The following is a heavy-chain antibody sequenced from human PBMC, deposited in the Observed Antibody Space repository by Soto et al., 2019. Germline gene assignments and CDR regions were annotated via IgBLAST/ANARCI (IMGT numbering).Heavy chain of an antibody. D-gene: IGHD1-7*01. Sequence: ASETLSLTCTVSGGSISSYYWSWIRQPPGKGLEWIGYIYYSGSTNYNPSLKSRVTISVDTSKNQFSLKLSSVTAADTAVYYCARDRPARLELLPRGRFPRWFDPWGQGTLVTVSS. CDR3: ARDRPARLELLPRGRFPRWFDP. V-gene: IGHV4-59*01. J-gene: IGHJ5*02. CDR1: GGSISSYY. CDR2: IYYSGST.